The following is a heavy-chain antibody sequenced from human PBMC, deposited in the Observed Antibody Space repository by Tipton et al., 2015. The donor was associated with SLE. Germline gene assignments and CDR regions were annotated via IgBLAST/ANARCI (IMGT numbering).Heavy chain of an antibody. Sequence: TLSLTCTVSGGSLNSYYWNWIRLPPGKGLEWIGYIFYAGSTNYNPSLRSRVTISVDTSKNQFSLKLSSVTAADTAVYYCARHGPHYYYDSSGYVFFEYWGQGTLVTVSS. D-gene: IGHD3-22*01. V-gene: IGHV4-59*08. CDR3: ARHGPHYYYDSSGYVFFEY. J-gene: IGHJ4*02. CDR1: GGSLNSYY. CDR2: IFYAGST.